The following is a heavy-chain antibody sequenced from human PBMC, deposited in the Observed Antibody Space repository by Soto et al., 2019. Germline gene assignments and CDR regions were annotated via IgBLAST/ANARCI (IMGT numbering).Heavy chain of an antibody. Sequence: SETLSLTCTVSGGSISNYYWSWIRHPPGKKLEWIGNIHYSGSTNYNPSLKSRVTISVDTSKNQFSLKLSSVTAADTAVYYCARHSPAISISDHWGQGTLVTVSS. D-gene: IGHD3-3*01. V-gene: IGHV4-59*08. CDR2: IHYSGST. CDR3: ARHSPAISISDH. J-gene: IGHJ4*02. CDR1: GGSISNYY.